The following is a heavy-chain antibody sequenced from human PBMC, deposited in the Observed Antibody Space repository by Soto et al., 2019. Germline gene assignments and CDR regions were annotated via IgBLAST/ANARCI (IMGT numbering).Heavy chain of an antibody. J-gene: IGHJ6*03. CDR1: GYTLTELS. CDR3: ARTTRVMTKYYYYMDV. CDR2: FDPEGGDT. Sequence: ASVKVSCKVSGYTLTELSMHWVRQAPGKGLEWMGGFDPEGGDTIYAQKFQGRVTMTRNTSISTAYMELSSLRSEDTAVYYCARTTRVMTKYYYYMDVWGKGTTVTVSS. V-gene: IGHV1-24*01. D-gene: IGHD3-16*01.